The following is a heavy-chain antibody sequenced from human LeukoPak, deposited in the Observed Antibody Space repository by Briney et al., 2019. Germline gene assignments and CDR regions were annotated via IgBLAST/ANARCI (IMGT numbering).Heavy chain of an antibody. J-gene: IGHJ6*03. Sequence: SETLSLTCTVSGGSISSYYWSWTRQPPGKGLEWIGYIYYSGSTNYNPSLKSRVTISVDTSKNQFSLKLSSVTAADTAVYYCARAPALLWFGELSYMDVWGKGTTVTVSS. D-gene: IGHD3-10*01. CDR1: GGSISSYY. V-gene: IGHV4-59*01. CDR2: IYYSGST. CDR3: ARAPALLWFGELSYMDV.